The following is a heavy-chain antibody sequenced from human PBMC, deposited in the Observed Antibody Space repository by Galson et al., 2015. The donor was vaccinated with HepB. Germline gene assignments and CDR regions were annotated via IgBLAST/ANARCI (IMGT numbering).Heavy chain of an antibody. CDR3: ARDRPGRELLD. V-gene: IGHV1-69*13. D-gene: IGHD1-26*01. CDR2: IIPIFGTA. Sequence: SVKVSCKASGGTFSSYAISWVRQAPGQGPEWMGGIIPIFGTANYAQKSQGRVTITADESTSTAYMELSSLRSEDTAVYYCARDRPGRELLDWGQGTLVTVSS. CDR1: GGTFSSYA. J-gene: IGHJ4*02.